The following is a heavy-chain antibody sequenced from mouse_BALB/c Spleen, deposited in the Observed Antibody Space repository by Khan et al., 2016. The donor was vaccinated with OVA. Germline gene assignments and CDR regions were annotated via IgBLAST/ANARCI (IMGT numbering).Heavy chain of an antibody. CDR2: ICSGGDYT. Sequence: EVQLVESGGDLVKPGGSLKLSCAASGFTFSSSSMSWVRQTPDKRLEWVASICSGGDYTYYPASVKGRFTISRDTAKNTLYLQMSDLKSEDTAMYYCADHVTGSFAYWGQGTMGTVSA. CDR3: ADHVTGSFAY. D-gene: IGHD4-1*01. CDR1: GFTFSSSS. J-gene: IGHJ3*01. V-gene: IGHV5-6*01.